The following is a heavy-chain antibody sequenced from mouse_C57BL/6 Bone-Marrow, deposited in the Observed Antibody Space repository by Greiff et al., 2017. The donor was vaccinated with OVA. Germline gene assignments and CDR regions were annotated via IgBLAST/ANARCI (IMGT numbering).Heavy chain of an antibody. CDR1: GYAFSSSW. J-gene: IGHJ1*03. CDR2: IYPGDGDT. Sequence: QVQLQQSGPELVKPGASVKLSCKASGYAFSSSWMNWVKQRPGKGLEWIGRIYPGDGDTNYNGKFKGKATLTADTSSSTAYMQLSSLTSEDSAVAFCAPELGPYWYFDVWGTGTTVTVSS. V-gene: IGHV1-82*01. D-gene: IGHD4-1*01. CDR3: APELGPYWYFDV.